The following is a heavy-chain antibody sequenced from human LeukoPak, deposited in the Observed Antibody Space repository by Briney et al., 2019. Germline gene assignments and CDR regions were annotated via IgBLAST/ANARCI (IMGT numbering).Heavy chain of an antibody. D-gene: IGHD6-19*01. V-gene: IGHV5-51*01. CDR2: IYPGDSDT. CDR3: ARHYTEWLEGFFDY. Sequence: GWIRQPPGKGLEWMGIIYPGDSDTRYSPSFQGQVTISADKSISTAYLQWSSLKASDTAMYYCARHYTEWLEGFFDYWGQGTLVTVSS. J-gene: IGHJ4*02.